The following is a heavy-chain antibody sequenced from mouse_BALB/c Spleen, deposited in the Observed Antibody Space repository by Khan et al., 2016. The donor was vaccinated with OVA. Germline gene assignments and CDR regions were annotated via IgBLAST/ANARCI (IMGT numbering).Heavy chain of an antibody. CDR1: GFTFSTYG. V-gene: IGHV5-6*01. CDR3: ARLAYYYDSEGFAY. CDR2: ISSGGSYT. J-gene: IGHJ3*01. D-gene: IGHD1-1*01. Sequence: EVQLQESGGDLVKPGGSLKLSCAASGFTFSTYGMSWVRQTPDKRLEWVATISSGGSYTYSPDNVKGRFTISRDNAKNTLYLQMSSLQPEDTAMYYCARLAYYYDSEGFAYWGQGTLVTVSA.